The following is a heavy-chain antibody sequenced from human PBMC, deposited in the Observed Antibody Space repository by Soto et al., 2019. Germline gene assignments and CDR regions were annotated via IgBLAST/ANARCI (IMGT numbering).Heavy chain of an antibody. Sequence: GGSLRLSCAASGFTFSSYSMNWVRQAPGKGLEWVSSISSSSSYIYYADSVKGRFTISRDNAKNSLYLQMNSLRAEDTAVYYCERDYCSGGSCYGKLYYYGMDVWGQGTTVTVSS. D-gene: IGHD2-15*01. CDR2: ISSSSSYI. CDR1: GFTFSSYS. V-gene: IGHV3-21*01. J-gene: IGHJ6*02. CDR3: ERDYCSGGSCYGKLYYYGMDV.